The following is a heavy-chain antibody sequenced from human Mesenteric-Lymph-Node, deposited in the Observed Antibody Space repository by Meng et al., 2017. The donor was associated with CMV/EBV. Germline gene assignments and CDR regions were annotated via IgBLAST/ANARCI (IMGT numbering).Heavy chain of an antibody. CDR1: GFTFSNYW. V-gene: IGHV3-7*01. CDR2: IKQDGSDK. J-gene: IGHJ6*02. Sequence: GESLKISCAASGFTFSNYWLTWVRQAPGKGLEWVASIKQDGSDKYYVDSVKGRFTISRDNAKNSLYLQMNSLRAEDTAVYYCAQGPYDPYYYAMDVWGQGTTVTVSS. D-gene: IGHD3-3*01. CDR3: AQGPYDPYYYAMDV.